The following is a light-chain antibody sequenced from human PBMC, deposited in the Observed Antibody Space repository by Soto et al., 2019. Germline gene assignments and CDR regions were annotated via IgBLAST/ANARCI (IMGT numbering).Light chain of an antibody. CDR1: QSRLHSNGYNY. V-gene: IGKV2-28*01. Sequence: DIVMTQSPLSLPVTPGEPASISCRSSQSRLHSNGYNYLDWYLQKPGQSPQLLIYLGSNRASGVPDRFSGSGSGTYFTLKISRVEAEDVGVYYCMQALQTPLTFGGGTKVDIK. CDR3: MQALQTPLT. CDR2: LGS. J-gene: IGKJ4*01.